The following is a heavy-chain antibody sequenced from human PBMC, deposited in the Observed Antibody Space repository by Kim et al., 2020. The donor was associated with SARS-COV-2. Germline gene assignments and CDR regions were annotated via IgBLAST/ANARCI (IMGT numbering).Heavy chain of an antibody. CDR1: GFTFSSYG. J-gene: IGHJ1*01. D-gene: IGHD3-22*01. Sequence: GGSLRLSCAASGFTFSSYGMHWVRQAPGKGLEWVAVISYDGSNKYYADSVKGRFTISRDNSKNTLYLQMNSLRAEDTAVYYCAKGEQYYYDSSGPDEYF. CDR3: AKGEQYYYDSSGPDEYF. CDR2: ISYDGSNK. V-gene: IGHV3-30*18.